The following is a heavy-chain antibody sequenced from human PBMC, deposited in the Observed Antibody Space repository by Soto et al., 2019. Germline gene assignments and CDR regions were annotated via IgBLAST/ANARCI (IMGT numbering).Heavy chain of an antibody. D-gene: IGHD2-15*01. CDR3: ARVDPVGAACQLSNWFDP. V-gene: IGHV3-74*01. J-gene: IGHJ5*02. CDR1: GSTFSSYW. CDR2: IIRDGSST. Sequence: FLSLSRAASGSTFSSYWMHWGREAPGKGKVWVSRIIRDGSSTSYEDSVKGRFTISRDNAKTTLYLHMTSLRAEDTAVYYWARVDPVGAACQLSNWFDPWGQGTLVTVSS.